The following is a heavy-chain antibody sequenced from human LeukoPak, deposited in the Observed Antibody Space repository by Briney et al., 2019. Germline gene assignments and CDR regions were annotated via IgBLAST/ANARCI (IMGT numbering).Heavy chain of an antibody. D-gene: IGHD2-15*01. CDR3: ARDRGGSYSAIDY. Sequence: GGSLRLSCAASGFTFSSYSLNWVRQAPGKGLEWVSFISSSSITIYYADSVKGRFTISRDNAEKSLYLQMNSLRAEDTAVYYCARDRGGSYSAIDYWGQGTPVTVSS. CDR2: ISSSSITI. J-gene: IGHJ4*02. CDR1: GFTFSSYS. V-gene: IGHV3-48*04.